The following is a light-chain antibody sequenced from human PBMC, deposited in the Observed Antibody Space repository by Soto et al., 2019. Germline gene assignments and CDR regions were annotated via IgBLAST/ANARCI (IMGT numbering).Light chain of an antibody. J-gene: IGKJ3*01. CDR3: QQRSNWPLT. CDR1: QSVSSY. Sequence: ESVLTQSPATLSLSLGERATLSCRASQSVSSYLAWYQQKPGQAPRLLIYDASNRATGIPARFSGSGSGTDFTLTISSLEPEDFAVYYCQQRSNWPLTFGPGTKVDNK. V-gene: IGKV3-11*01. CDR2: DAS.